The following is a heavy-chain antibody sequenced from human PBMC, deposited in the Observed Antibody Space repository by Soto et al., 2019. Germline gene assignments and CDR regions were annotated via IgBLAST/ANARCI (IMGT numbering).Heavy chain of an antibody. CDR1: GYTFTSNG. Sequence: QVQLVQSGAEVKKPGTSVKVSCKASGYTFTSNGISWVRQAPGQGLEWMGWISTYNGNTKYAQKLQGRVTMTRDTSTSIAYMELRDLRSDDTAVYYCWRDGYGDYGYWGQGSLVTVSS. V-gene: IGHV1-18*01. D-gene: IGHD4-17*01. CDR2: ISTYNGNT. J-gene: IGHJ4*02. CDR3: WRDGYGDYGY.